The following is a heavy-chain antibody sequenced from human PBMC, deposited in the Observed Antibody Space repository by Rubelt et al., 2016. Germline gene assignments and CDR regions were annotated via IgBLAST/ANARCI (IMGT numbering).Heavy chain of an antibody. CDR3: ARIRYSSSSADY. CDR1: GFSLSTSGMC. CDR2: IDWDDDK. D-gene: IGHD6-6*01. Sequence: QTLTLTCTFSGFSLSTSGMCVSWIRQPPGKALEWLARIDWDDDKYYSTSLKTRLTISKDTSKNQVVLTMTNMDPVDTATYYCARIRYSSSSADYRGQGTLVTVSS. J-gene: IGHJ4*02. V-gene: IGHV2-70*11.